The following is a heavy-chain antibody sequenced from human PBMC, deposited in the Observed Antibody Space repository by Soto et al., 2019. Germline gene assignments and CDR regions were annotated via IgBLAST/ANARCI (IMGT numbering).Heavy chain of an antibody. CDR2: INPDGSTT. J-gene: IGHJ6*02. Sequence: GGSLRLSCASSVFTFISYWMHWVRQAPGEGLMWVSRINPDGSTTSYADSVKGRFTISRDNAKNTLYLQMNSLRVEDTAVYYCARVPTTVTTPGMDVWGQGTTVTVSS. CDR1: VFTFISYW. V-gene: IGHV3-74*01. CDR3: ARVPTTVTTPGMDV. D-gene: IGHD4-4*01.